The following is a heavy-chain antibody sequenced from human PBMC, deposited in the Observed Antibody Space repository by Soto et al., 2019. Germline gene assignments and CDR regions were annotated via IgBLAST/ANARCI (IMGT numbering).Heavy chain of an antibody. CDR3: ARQKWAEALDI. CDR1: GYIFSDYW. D-gene: IGHD1-26*01. V-gene: IGHV5-10-1*01. CDR2: IDPTDPYK. Sequence: HGESLKISCKGSGYIFSDYWISWVRQEPGKGLEWLGRIDPTDPYKDYSPSFPGHVTMSVDKSIRTAYLEWSSLKASDSAMYYCARQKWAEALDIWGQGTMVTVSS. J-gene: IGHJ3*02.